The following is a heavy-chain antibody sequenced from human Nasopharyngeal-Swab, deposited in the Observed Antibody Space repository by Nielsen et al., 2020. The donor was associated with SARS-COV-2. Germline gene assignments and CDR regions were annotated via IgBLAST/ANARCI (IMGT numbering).Heavy chain of an antibody. J-gene: IGHJ5*02. CDR1: GYTFTNYD. D-gene: IGHD2-21*02. CDR3: ARSWDIVVVATIGGTNWLDP. CDR2: MNPNSGNT. Sequence: ASVKVSCKASGYTFTNYDINWVRQATGQGLEWMGWMNPNSGNTGYAQKFQDRVTMTRNTSINTAYMELSSLRSEDTAVYYCARSWDIVVVATIGGTNWLDPWGQGTLVTVSS. V-gene: IGHV1-8*01.